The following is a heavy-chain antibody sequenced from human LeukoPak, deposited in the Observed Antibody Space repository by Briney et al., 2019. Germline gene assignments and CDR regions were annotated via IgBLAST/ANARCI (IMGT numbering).Heavy chain of an antibody. V-gene: IGHV4-4*07. CDR3: ARDWLGSDYYYYMDV. D-gene: IGHD3-10*01. Sequence: SETLSLTCTVSGGSISSYYWSWIRQPAGKGLEWIGRIYTSGSTNYNPSLKNRVTMSVDTSKNQFSLKLSSVTAADTAVYYCARDWLGSDYYYYMDVWGKGTTVTVSS. J-gene: IGHJ6*03. CDR1: GGSISSYY. CDR2: IYTSGST.